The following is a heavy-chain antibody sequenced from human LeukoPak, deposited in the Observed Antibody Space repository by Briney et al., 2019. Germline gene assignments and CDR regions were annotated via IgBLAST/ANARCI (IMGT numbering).Heavy chain of an antibody. Sequence: GGSLRLSCPASGFTFSSYSMNWVRQAAAKGLEWVSSISGGGETTYYADSAKGRFTLSRDNSQNPLYLQMNSLRAEDTAVYYCARDYADYVGYFFFDYWGQGTLVTVSS. V-gene: IGHV3-23*01. CDR1: GFTFSSYS. CDR2: ISGGGETT. CDR3: ARDYADYVGYFFFDY. D-gene: IGHD4-17*01. J-gene: IGHJ4*02.